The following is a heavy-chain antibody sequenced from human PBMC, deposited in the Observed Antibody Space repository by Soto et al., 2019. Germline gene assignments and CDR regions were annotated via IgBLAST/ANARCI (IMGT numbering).Heavy chain of an antibody. Sequence: QLQLQESGSGLVKPSQTLSLTCAVSGGSISSGGYSWSWIRQPPGKGLEWVGYIYHSGSTYYNPSLKSRVTISIDRCKNHFSLKLSSVTAADTAVYYCTSSSSTVTTLDYWGQRTLVTVSS. D-gene: IGHD2-2*01. CDR3: TSSSSTVTTLDY. J-gene: IGHJ4*02. V-gene: IGHV4-30-2*01. CDR2: IYHSGST. CDR1: GGSISSGGYS.